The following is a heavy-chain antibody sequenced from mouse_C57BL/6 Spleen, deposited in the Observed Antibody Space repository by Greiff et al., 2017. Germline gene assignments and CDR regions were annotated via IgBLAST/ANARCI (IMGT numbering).Heavy chain of an antibody. J-gene: IGHJ4*01. CDR1: GFSLTSYG. D-gene: IGHD2-2*01. CDR3: AKNPNGYVRAMDY. V-gene: IGHV2-5*01. Sequence: VKLVESGPGLVQPSQSLSITCTVSGFSLTSYGVHWVRQSPGKGLEWLGVIWRGGSTDYNAAFMSRLSITKDNSKSQVFFKMNSLQADDTAIYYCAKNPNGYVRAMDYWGQGTSVTVSS. CDR2: IWRGGST.